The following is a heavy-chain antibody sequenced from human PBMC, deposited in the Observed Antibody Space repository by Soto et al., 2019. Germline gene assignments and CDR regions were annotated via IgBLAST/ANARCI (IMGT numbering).Heavy chain of an antibody. CDR1: GGSFSGYY. Sequence: PSETLSLTCAVYGGSFSGYYWSWIRQPPGKGLEWIGEIKHSGSTNYNPSLKSRVTISVDTSKNHFSLKLSSVTAADTAVYYCAGSFSDFWSGYIPGYYYYYYMDVWGKGTTVTVS. J-gene: IGHJ6*03. D-gene: IGHD3-3*01. V-gene: IGHV4-34*01. CDR2: IKHSGST. CDR3: AGSFSDFWSGYIPGYYYYYYMDV.